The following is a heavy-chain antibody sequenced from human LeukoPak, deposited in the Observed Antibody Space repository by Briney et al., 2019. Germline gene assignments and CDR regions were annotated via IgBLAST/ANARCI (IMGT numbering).Heavy chain of an antibody. J-gene: IGHJ4*02. Sequence: GGSLRLSCAASGFTFSNYAMNWVRQAPGRGLEWVSAISGSGGSTYYADSVEGRFTISRDNSKNTLYLQMNSLRAEDTAVYYCAKDLAGSGSYSFDYWGQGTLVTVSS. CDR2: ISGSGGST. D-gene: IGHD1-26*01. CDR3: AKDLAGSGSYSFDY. CDR1: GFTFSNYA. V-gene: IGHV3-23*01.